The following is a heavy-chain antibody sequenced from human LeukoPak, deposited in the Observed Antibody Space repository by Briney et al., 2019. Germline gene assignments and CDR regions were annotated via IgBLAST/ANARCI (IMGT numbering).Heavy chain of an antibody. J-gene: IGHJ6*03. CDR3: ARVDGSSSRYYYYYMDV. Sequence: SETLSLTCTVSGGSISSSSYYWGWIRQPPGKGLEWIGYIYYSGSTNYNPSLKSRVTISVDTSKNQFSLKLSSVTAADTAVYYCARVDGSSSRYYYYYMDVWGKGTTVTVSS. V-gene: IGHV4-61*05. D-gene: IGHD6-6*01. CDR2: IYYSGST. CDR1: GGSISSSSYY.